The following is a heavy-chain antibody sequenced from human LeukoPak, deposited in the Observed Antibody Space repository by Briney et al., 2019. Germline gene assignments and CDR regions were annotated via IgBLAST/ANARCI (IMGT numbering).Heavy chain of an antibody. Sequence: SETLSLTCAVYGGSFSGYYWSWIRQPPGKGLEWIGEINHSGSTNYNPSLKSRVTISVDTSKNQFSLKLSSVTAADTAVYYCARSMVRGVIIIPPVFDYWGQGTLVTVSS. CDR2: INHSGST. V-gene: IGHV4-34*01. D-gene: IGHD3-10*01. J-gene: IGHJ4*02. CDR3: ARSMVRGVIIIPPVFDY. CDR1: GGSFSGYY.